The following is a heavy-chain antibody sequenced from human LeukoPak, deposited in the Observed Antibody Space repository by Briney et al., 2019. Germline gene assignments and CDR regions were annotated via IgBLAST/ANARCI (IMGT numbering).Heavy chain of an antibody. CDR1: GFTVSSNY. CDR2: IYSGGST. Sequence: GGSLRLSCAASGFTVSSNYMSWVRQAPGKGLEWVSVIYSGGSTYYADSVKGRFTISRDNSKNTLYLQMNSLRAEDTAVDYCARTSSGYSDFDYWGQGTLVTVSS. J-gene: IGHJ4*02. V-gene: IGHV3-53*01. D-gene: IGHD3-22*01. CDR3: ARTSSGYSDFDY.